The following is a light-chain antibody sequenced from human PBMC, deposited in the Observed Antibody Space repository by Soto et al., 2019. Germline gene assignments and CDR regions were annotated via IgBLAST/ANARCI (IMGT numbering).Light chain of an antibody. Sequence: DIQMTQSPSSVSASVGDRVTITCRASQGIGTWLAWYQQQPGKAPKLLIYGSSTLQSWVSSRVSGSGSGTDFTLTISILQPEDSATYYCQQGDSFPRTFGQATKVEIK. V-gene: IGKV1D-12*01. CDR2: GSS. CDR3: QQGDSFPRT. CDR1: QGIGTW. J-gene: IGKJ1*01.